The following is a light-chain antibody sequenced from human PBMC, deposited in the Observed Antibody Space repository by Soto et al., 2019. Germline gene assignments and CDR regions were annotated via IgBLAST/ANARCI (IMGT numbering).Light chain of an antibody. CDR3: QQYNNWPPIT. CDR1: QSFSSN. J-gene: IGKJ5*01. V-gene: IGKV3D-15*01. Sequence: EIVFTQSPATLSVSPCERATVSCGASQSFSSNLAWYQQKPGQAPRLLIYGASTRATGIPARFSGSGSGTEFTLTISSLQSEDFAVYYCQQYNNWPPITFGQGTRLEIK. CDR2: GAS.